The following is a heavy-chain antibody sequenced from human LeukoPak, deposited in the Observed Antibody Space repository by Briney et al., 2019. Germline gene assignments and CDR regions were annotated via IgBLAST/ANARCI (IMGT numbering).Heavy chain of an antibody. CDR2: INSDGSWT. J-gene: IGHJ4*02. V-gene: IGHV3-74*01. D-gene: IGHD2-2*01. Sequence: GGSLRLSCAASGNYWMHWVRQAPGKGLVWVSHINSDGSWTSYADSVKGRFTISKDNAKNTVYLQMNSLRAEDTAVYYCAKDLIVVVPAANYLDYWGQGTLVTVSS. CDR1: GNYW. CDR3: AKDLIVVVPAANYLDY.